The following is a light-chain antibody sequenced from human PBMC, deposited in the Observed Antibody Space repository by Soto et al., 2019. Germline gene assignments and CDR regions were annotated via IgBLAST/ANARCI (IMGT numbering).Light chain of an antibody. J-gene: IGLJ1*01. CDR1: SSNIGAGYD. CDR3: QSSDSRLSGSDV. CDR2: GDS. Sequence: QAVVTPPPSVSGAPGQRVTISCTGSSSNIGAGYDVNWYQQLPGTAPKLLIFGDSNRPSGVPDRFSGSKSGTSASLAITGLQAADEADYYCQSSDSRLSGSDVFGTGTKLTVL. V-gene: IGLV1-40*01.